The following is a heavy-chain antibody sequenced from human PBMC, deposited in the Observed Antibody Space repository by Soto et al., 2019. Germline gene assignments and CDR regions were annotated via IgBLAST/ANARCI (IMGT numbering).Heavy chain of an antibody. J-gene: IGHJ5*02. D-gene: IGHD3-3*01. V-gene: IGHV4-31*11. CDR3: AAAHMGVDVPNWFDX. CDR1: GDSISSGGHY. CDR2: ISYSGTA. Sequence: SETLSLTCGVSGDSISSGGHYWTWIRQHPGKGLEFLGYISYSGTAYYNPSLKSRIILSIDKAANQFSLELRSVTAADTAVYYCAAAHMGVDVPNWFDXWGHGTMVTVSX.